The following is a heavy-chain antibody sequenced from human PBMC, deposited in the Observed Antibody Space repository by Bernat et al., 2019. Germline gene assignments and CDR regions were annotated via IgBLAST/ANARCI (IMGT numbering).Heavy chain of an antibody. Sequence: QVQLVQSGAEVKKPGASVKVSCKASGYTFTGYYMHWVRQAPGQGLEWMGWINPNSGGTNYAQKFQGRVAMTREKYISTGYMEVGRLGSDDTAVEYCAGELGYCSGGSCSGGRIIKNYFDYWGQGTLVTVSS. J-gene: IGHJ4*02. CDR2: INPNSGGT. V-gene: IGHV1-2*02. CDR1: GYTFTGYY. CDR3: AGELGYCSGGSCSGGRIIKNYFDY. D-gene: IGHD2-15*01.